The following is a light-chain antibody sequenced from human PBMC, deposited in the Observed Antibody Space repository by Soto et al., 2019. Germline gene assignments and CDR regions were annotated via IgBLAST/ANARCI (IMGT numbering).Light chain of an antibody. CDR1: QSMSTY. V-gene: IGKV1-39*01. Sequence: IQMTHAPSSLSASVGERVTVTCLASQSMSTYLNWYQQKPGKAPKLLIYTASRLQSGAPSRFSGSGSGTDFTLTISSLQAEDYATYYRQQSYSTPYTFGQGTRLEIK. CDR2: TAS. J-gene: IGKJ5*01. CDR3: QQSYSTPYT.